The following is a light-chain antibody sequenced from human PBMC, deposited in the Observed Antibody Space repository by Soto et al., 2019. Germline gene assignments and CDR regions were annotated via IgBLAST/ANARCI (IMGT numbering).Light chain of an antibody. Sequence: DILMTQSPATLSVSPGETATLSCSSSQNIDINLVWYQQKPGQAPRLLIFRASTRATGIPARFSGSGSGTEFTLTISSLQSEDVAVYYCQQYHHWPPITFGQGTRLEI. J-gene: IGKJ5*01. CDR2: RAS. CDR3: QQYHHWPPIT. CDR1: QNIDIN. V-gene: IGKV3-15*01.